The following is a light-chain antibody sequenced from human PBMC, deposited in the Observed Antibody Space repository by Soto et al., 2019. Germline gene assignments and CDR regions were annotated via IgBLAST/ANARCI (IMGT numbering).Light chain of an antibody. J-gene: IGKJ4*01. CDR3: QQYASSPLT. CDR1: QSVGRNY. Sequence: EIVLTQSPGTLPLSPGERATLSCRASQSVGRNYLAWYQQKPGQAPRLLIYGASSRATGIPDRFSGSGSGTDFTLTFSRLEPEDFAVYYCQQYASSPLTFGGGTRVEIK. V-gene: IGKV3-20*01. CDR2: GAS.